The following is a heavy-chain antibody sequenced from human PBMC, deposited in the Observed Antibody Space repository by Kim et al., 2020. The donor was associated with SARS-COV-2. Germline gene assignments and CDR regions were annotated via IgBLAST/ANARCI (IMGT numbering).Heavy chain of an antibody. V-gene: IGHV3-43*02. CDR1: GFTFDDYA. D-gene: IGHD2-2*01. J-gene: IGHJ6*02. CDR2: ISGDCGST. Sequence: GGSLRLSCAASGFTFDDYAMHWVRQAPGKGLEWVSLISGDCGSTYYADSVKGRFTISRDNSKNSLYLQMNSLRTEDTALYYCAKEFFTRYVYYYGMYVWGQGTTVTVSS. CDR3: AKEFFTRYVYYYGMYV.